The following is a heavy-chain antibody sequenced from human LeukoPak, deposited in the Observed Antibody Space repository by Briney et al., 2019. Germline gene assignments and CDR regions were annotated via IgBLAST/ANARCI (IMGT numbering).Heavy chain of an antibody. J-gene: IGHJ4*02. CDR1: GYSISSGYY. D-gene: IGHD2-2*01. Sequence: PSETLSLTCTVSGYSISSGYYWGWIRQPPGKGLEWIGSTYHSGSTYYNPSLKSRVTMSVDTSKNQFSLKLSSVTAADTAVYYCARAIYCSSSTCSLGYFDNWGQGTLVNVSS. CDR3: ARAIYCSSSTCSLGYFDN. CDR2: TYHSGST. V-gene: IGHV4-38-2*02.